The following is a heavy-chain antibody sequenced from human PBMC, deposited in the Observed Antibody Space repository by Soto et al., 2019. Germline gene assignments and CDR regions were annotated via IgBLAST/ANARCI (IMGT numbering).Heavy chain of an antibody. D-gene: IGHD3-22*01. V-gene: IGHV4-59*01. CDR3: AREGSGYYSDWFDP. Sequence: KASETLSLTCTVSGGSISSYYWSWIRQPPGKGLEWIGYIYYSGSTNYNPSLKSRVTISVDTSKNQFSLKLSSVTAADTAVYYCAREGSGYYSDWFDPWGQGTLVTSPQ. CDR1: GGSISSYY. CDR2: IYYSGST. J-gene: IGHJ5*02.